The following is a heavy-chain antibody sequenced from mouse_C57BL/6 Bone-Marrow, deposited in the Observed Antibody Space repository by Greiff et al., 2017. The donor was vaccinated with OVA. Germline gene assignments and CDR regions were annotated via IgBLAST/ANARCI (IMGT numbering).Heavy chain of an antibody. Sequence: EVKLQESGAELVRPGASVKLSCTASGFNIKDDYMHWVKQRPEQGLEWIGWIDPENGDTEYASKFQGKATITADTSSNTAYLQLSSLTSEDTAVYYCTEDYSRTYAMDYWGQGTSVTVSS. D-gene: IGHD1-1*01. CDR3: TEDYSRTYAMDY. CDR2: IDPENGDT. J-gene: IGHJ4*01. V-gene: IGHV14-4*01. CDR1: GFNIKDDY.